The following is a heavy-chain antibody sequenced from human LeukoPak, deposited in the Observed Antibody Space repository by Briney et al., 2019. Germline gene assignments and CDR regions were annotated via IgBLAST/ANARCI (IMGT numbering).Heavy chain of an antibody. V-gene: IGHV1-69*01. CDR2: IIPIFGTA. CDR1: GGTFTSYA. J-gene: IGHJ4*02. Sequence: SLKVSSKASGGTFTSYAISWVREAPGHGREWMGGIIPIFGTANYAQKFQGRVTISADESKSTAYMELSSLRSDDTAVYYCARSRGFLRSSTSCYAYWGQGTLVTVSS. D-gene: IGHD2-2*01. CDR3: ARSRGFLRSSTSCYAY.